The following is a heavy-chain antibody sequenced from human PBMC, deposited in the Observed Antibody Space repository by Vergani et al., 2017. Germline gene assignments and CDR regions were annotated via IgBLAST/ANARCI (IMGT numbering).Heavy chain of an antibody. D-gene: IGHD3-16*01. CDR3: ASGKYYSDSTSHFRGRYFDV. V-gene: IGHV4-39*01. CDR2: IYNSGNG. J-gene: IGHJ2*01. Sequence: QMQLQESGPGLVKASETLSLTCTVSGDSIISRSYYWGWIRQPPGKGLEWIGSIYNSGNGDSSSSLKSRVTISADTSKNQFSLRLTSVTAADTAVYYCASGKYYSDSTSHFRGRYFDVWLRGTLVTVRS. CDR1: GDSIISRSYY.